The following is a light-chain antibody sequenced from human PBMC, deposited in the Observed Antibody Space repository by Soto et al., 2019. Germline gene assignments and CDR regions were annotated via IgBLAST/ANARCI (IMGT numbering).Light chain of an antibody. CDR2: DAS. V-gene: IGKV1-5*01. Sequence: DIQMTQSPSTLSASVGDSVTISCRASQSIQTWLAWYQQRPGKAPNLLIFDASDLATGVSSRFSGSGSGAEFTLTISSLQADDFATYYCQPYESYPYTFGRGTRLEIK. CDR3: QPYESYPYT. J-gene: IGKJ2*01. CDR1: QSIQTW.